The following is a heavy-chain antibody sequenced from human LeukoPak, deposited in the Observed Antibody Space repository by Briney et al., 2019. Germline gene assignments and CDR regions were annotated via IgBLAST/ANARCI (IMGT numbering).Heavy chain of an antibody. D-gene: IGHD1-26*01. Sequence: GGSLRLSCAASGFTFSSYEMNWVRQAPGKGLEWVSYISSSGSTIYYADSVKGRSTISRDNAKNSLYLQMNSLRAEDTAVYYCARVGRYSGGSYYYGMDVWGQGTTVTVSS. CDR2: ISSSGSTI. J-gene: IGHJ6*02. CDR3: ARVGRYSGGSYYYGMDV. CDR1: GFTFSSYE. V-gene: IGHV3-48*03.